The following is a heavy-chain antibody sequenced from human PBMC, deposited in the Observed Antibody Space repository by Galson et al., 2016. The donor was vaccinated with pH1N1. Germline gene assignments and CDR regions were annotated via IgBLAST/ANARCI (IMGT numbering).Heavy chain of an antibody. CDR1: GDTFNRYG. J-gene: IGHJ6*02. Sequence: SCKASGDTFNRYGITWVLQAPGQGLQWMGWINTRNGYTKNSQKFQGRVTMTTDTTTSTVYLELRSLKSDDTGVYFCARGRGDLAGYYYGLDVWGQGTTVTVPS. D-gene: IGHD3-10*01. V-gene: IGHV1-18*01. CDR3: ARGRGDLAGYYYGLDV. CDR2: INTRNGYT.